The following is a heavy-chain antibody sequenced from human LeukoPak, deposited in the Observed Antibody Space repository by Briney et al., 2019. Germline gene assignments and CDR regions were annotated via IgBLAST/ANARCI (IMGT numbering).Heavy chain of an antibody. CDR3: ARDSYSCNWYWRFDP. Sequence: SETLSLTCTVSGGSISSYYWSWIRQPAGKGLEWIGRIYTSGSTNYNPSLKRRVTMSLDTSKNQFSLKLSSVTAADTAVYYCARDSYSCNWYWRFDPWGQGTLVTVSS. J-gene: IGHJ5*02. V-gene: IGHV4-4*07. CDR2: IYTSGST. CDR1: GGSISSYY. D-gene: IGHD6-13*01.